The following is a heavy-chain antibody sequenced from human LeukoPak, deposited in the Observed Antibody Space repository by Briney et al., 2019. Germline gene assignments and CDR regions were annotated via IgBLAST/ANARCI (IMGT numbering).Heavy chain of an antibody. CDR1: GFTFSSYG. D-gene: IGHD3-3*01. CDR3: ARASGYDFWSGYYYY. V-gene: IGHV3-33*01. Sequence: GRSLRLSCAASGFTFSSYGMHWVRQAPGKGLEWVAVIWYDGSNKYYADSVKGRFTISRDNSKNTLYLQMNSLRAEDTAVYYCARASGYDFWSGYYYYWGQGTLVIVSS. CDR2: IWYDGSNK. J-gene: IGHJ4*02.